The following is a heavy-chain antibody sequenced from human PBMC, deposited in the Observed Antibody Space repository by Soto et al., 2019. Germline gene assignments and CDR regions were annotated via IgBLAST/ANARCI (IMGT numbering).Heavy chain of an antibody. CDR1: GYTFASYA. Sequence: QVQLVQSGAEVKKPGASVKVSCKASGYTFASYAISWMRQAPGQGLEWMGWISAYNGNTNYAQKLQDRVTMTTDTSTSTAYTELRSLRSDDTAGYYCARDPPPPDCWGQGTLVTVSS. CDR3: ARDPPPPDC. V-gene: IGHV1-18*01. CDR2: ISAYNGNT. J-gene: IGHJ4*02.